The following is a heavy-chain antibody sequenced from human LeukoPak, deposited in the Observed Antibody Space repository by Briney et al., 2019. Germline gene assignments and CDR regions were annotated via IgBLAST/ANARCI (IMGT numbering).Heavy chain of an antibody. V-gene: IGHV1-18*01. CDR1: GYTFTNYG. Sequence: ASVKVSCKASGYTFTNYGISWVRQAPGQGLEWMAWISAYNGDTRYAQKFQGRVILTTDTSTTTAYMDLRNLGSDDTAVYYCARDACVSCGGDCCHDPWGQGTLVTVS. CDR3: ARDACVSCGGDCCHDP. D-gene: IGHD2-21*02. CDR2: ISAYNGDT. J-gene: IGHJ5*02.